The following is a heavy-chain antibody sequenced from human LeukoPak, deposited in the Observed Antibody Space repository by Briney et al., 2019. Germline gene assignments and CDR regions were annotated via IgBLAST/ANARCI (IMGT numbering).Heavy chain of an antibody. D-gene: IGHD6-13*01. CDR1: GFTFADYA. CDR2: ISWNSGSI. CDR3: AKGTRGYSSSWYPPDY. Sequence: GGSLRLSCAASGFTFADYAMHWVRQAPGKGLEWVSGISWNSGSIGYADSVKGRFTISRDNAKNSLYLQMNSLRAEDTALYYCAKGTRGYSSSWYPPDYWGQGTLVTVSS. V-gene: IGHV3-9*01. J-gene: IGHJ4*02.